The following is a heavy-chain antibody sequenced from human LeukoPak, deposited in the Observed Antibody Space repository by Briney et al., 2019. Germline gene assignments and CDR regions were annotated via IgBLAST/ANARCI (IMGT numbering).Heavy chain of an antibody. CDR2: INGDGSST. D-gene: IGHD6-25*01. CDR3: ARGPPWYFDL. J-gene: IGHJ2*01. Sequence: GGSLRLSCAASGSTFSSYCMHWVRQAPGKGLVWVSRINGDGSSTAYADSVKGRFTISRDNAKNTLYLQMNSLTAEDTAVYYCARGPPWYFDLWGRGTLVTVSS. V-gene: IGHV3-74*01. CDR1: GSTFSSYC.